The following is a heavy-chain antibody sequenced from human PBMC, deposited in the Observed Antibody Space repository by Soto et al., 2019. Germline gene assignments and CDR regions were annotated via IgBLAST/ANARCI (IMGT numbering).Heavy chain of an antibody. CDR1: GFTFSSYW. D-gene: IGHD6-13*01. V-gene: IGHV3-7*01. CDR3: AREQLQVVIPDY. J-gene: IGHJ4*02. CDR2: IKQDGSEK. Sequence: GGSLRLSCAASGFTFSSYWMNWVRQAPGKGLEWVANIKQDGSEKSYVDSVKGRFTISRDNTKNSLYLQMNSLRAEDTAVYYCAREQLQVVIPDYWGQGTLVTVSS.